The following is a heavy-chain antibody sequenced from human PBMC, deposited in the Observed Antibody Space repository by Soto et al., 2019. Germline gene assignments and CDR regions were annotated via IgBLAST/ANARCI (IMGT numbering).Heavy chain of an antibody. CDR2: ISYDGSNK. V-gene: IGHV3-30-3*01. CDR3: ARDPRDYSSSSTYYYYYGMDV. J-gene: IGHJ6*02. D-gene: IGHD6-6*01. CDR1: GFTFSSYA. Sequence: QVQLVESGGGVVQPGRSLRLSCAASGFTFSSYAMHWVRQAPGKGLEWVAVISYDGSNKYYADSVKGRFTISRDNSKNTLYLQMNSLRAEDTAVYYCARDPRDYSSSSTYYYYYGMDVWGQGTTVTVSS.